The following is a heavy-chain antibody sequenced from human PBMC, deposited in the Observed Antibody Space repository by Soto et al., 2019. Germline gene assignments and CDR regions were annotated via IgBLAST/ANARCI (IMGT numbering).Heavy chain of an antibody. CDR1: GFTFRNYD. J-gene: IGHJ6*02. CDR3: ARPDRDFYGLDV. Sequence: EVQLVESGGGLVQPGGSLRLSCEASGFTFRNYDMHWVRQGTGKGLEWVSGISTAGDPDYADSVEGRFTISRENAQNSFFLQMNSLRVGDTDVYYCARPDRDFYGLDVWGQGTTVIVSS. CDR2: ISTAGDP. V-gene: IGHV3-13*05.